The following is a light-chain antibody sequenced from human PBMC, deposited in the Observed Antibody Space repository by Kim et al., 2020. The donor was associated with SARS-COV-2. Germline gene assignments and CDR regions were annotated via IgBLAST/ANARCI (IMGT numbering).Light chain of an antibody. CDR3: QAWDSSTAV. CDR2: QDT. Sequence: SVSPGQTASITCSGNNLGNKYACWYQLKPGQSPVLVIYQDTKRPSGIPERFSGSNSGNTATLTISGTQAMDEADYYCQAWDSSTAVFGGGTQLTVL. CDR1: NLGNKY. J-gene: IGLJ2*01. V-gene: IGLV3-1*01.